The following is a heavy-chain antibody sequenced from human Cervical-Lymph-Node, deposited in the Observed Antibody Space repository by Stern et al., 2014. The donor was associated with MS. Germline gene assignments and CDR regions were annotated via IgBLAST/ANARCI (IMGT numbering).Heavy chain of an antibody. CDR2: IIPMFGTP. Sequence: QLVQSGAEVKKPGSSVKVSCKASGGTFNNHVISWVRQARGQGLEWMGGIIPMFGTPNYARKFQGRVTIIAAKSQRTVHMVLRNLSDEDTAMYYCANRDMGYTYGRHDYWGQGTLVTVS. CDR1: GGTFNNHV. D-gene: IGHD5-12*01. J-gene: IGHJ4*02. V-gene: IGHV1-69*06. CDR3: ANRDMGYTYGRHDY.